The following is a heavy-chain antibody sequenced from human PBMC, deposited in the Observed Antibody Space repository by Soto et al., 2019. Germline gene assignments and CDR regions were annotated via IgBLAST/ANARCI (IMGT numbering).Heavy chain of an antibody. V-gene: IGHV3-53*01. D-gene: IGHD5-12*01. J-gene: IGHJ6*02. CDR1: GFTVSSNY. CDR2: IYSGGST. CDR3: ARDRVNSGYDYHYYYGMDV. Sequence: AGGSLRLSCAASGFTVSSNYMSWVRQAPGKGLEWVSVIYSGGSTYYADSVKGRFNISRDNSKNTLYLQMNSLRAEDTAVYYCARDRVNSGYDYHYYYGMDVWGQGTTVTVSS.